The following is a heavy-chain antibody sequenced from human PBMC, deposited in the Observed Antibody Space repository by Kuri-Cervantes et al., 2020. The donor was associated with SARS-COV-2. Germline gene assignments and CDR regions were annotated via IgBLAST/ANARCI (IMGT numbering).Heavy chain of an antibody. J-gene: IGHJ6*03. CDR3: AKVAGLRLIYYYYYMDV. CDR1: GFLVSKNY. Sequence: GESLKISCAASGFLVSKNYMNWVRQAPGKGLEWVSIIYWGGGTDYADSVKGRFTISRDNSKNTLYLQMNSLRAEDTAVYYCAKVAGLRLIYYYYYMDVWGKGTTVTVSS. D-gene: IGHD5-12*01. V-gene: IGHV3-53*01. CDR2: IYWGGGT.